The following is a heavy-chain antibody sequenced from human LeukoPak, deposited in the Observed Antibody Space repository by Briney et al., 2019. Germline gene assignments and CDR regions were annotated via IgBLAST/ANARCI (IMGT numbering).Heavy chain of an antibody. CDR3: ARYGGNFDY. D-gene: IGHD4-23*01. J-gene: IGHJ4*02. V-gene: IGHV4-59*01. CDR1: GGSISSYY. Sequence: PSETLSLTCTVSGGSISSYYWSWIRQPPGKGLDWIGYIYYSGSTHYNPSLKNRVTISVDTSKNQFSLKLSSVTAADTAVYYCARYGGNFDYWGQGTLVTVSS. CDR2: IYYSGST.